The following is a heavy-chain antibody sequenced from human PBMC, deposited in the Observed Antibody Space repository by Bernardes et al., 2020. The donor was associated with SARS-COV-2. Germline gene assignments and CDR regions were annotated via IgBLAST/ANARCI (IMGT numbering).Heavy chain of an antibody. D-gene: IGHD4-17*01. CDR3: TGDYLY. CDR2: IRSKPKGYAT. V-gene: IGHV3-73*01. J-gene: IGHJ4*02. CDR1: GFNFSGSA. Sequence: GGSLRLSRAASGFNFSGSAIQWVRQPSGKGLEWIGRIRSKPKGYATTYAASLKGRFVISRDDSRNTAYLQIHSLKIEDTAVYYCTGDYLYWDQVTLVSVSS.